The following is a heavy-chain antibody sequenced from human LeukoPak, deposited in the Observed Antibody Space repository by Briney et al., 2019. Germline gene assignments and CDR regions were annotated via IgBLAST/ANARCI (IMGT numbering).Heavy chain of an antibody. J-gene: IGHJ3*02. CDR1: GYTLTELS. CDR3: ATPQGDYGDYVYAFDI. V-gene: IGHV1-24*01. CDR2: FDPEDGET. D-gene: IGHD4-17*01. Sequence: ASVKVSCKVSGYTLTELSMHWVRQAPGEGLEWMGGFDPEDGETIYAQKFQGRVTMTEDTSTDTAYMELSSLRSEDTAVYYCATPQGDYGDYVYAFDIWGQGTMVTVSS.